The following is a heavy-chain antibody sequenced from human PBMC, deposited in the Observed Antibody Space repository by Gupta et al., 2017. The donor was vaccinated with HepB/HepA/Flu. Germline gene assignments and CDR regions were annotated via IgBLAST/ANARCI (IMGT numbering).Heavy chain of an antibody. Sequence: VQLLESGGGLVQPGGALRLTCAACGLTFSSYDMSSVRRAPGRGLECVSSITDSGADTFYADSVRGRFTISRDNTENTLFRQMSSLRAADTAIYYCARHKYSRGSGPGYFDLWGRGTLVTASS. V-gene: IGHV3-23*01. CDR3: ARHKYSRGSGPGYFDL. J-gene: IGHJ2*01. CDR2: ITDSGADT. D-gene: IGHD6-19*01. CDR1: GLTFSSYD.